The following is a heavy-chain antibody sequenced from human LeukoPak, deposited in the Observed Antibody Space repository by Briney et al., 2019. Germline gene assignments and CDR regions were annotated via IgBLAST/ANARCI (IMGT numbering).Heavy chain of an antibody. CDR2: ISGSGGST. J-gene: IGHJ4*02. D-gene: IGHD6-13*01. V-gene: IGHV3-23*01. CDR3: AKGERQLVQVY. Sequence: PGGSLRLSCAASEFTFSSYWMHWVRQAPGKGLEWVSAISGSGGSTYYADSVKGRFTISRDNSKNTLYLQMNSLRAEDTAVYYCAKGERQLVQVYWGQGTLVTVSS. CDR1: EFTFSSYW.